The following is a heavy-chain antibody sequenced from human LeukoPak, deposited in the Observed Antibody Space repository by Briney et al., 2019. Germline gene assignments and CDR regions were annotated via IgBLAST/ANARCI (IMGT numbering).Heavy chain of an antibody. Sequence: GGSLRLSCAASGFTFSSYEMNWVRQAPGKGLEWVSSISSSSGYIYYADSLKGRFTISRDNAKNSLYLQMNSLRAEDTALYYCARATPTTRDFDSWGQGTLVNVSS. CDR1: GFTFSSYE. V-gene: IGHV3-21*06. CDR3: ARATPTTRDFDS. CDR2: ISSSSGYI. D-gene: IGHD4-11*01. J-gene: IGHJ4*02.